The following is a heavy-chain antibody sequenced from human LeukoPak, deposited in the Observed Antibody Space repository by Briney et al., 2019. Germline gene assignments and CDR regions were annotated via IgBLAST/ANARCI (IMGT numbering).Heavy chain of an antibody. Sequence: GRSLRLSCGASGLPFSTYVMHWVRQAPGRGREWVAVISNDGSNQLYGDSVKGRFTISRDNPKNTLYLQMNSLRANDTAVYYCARSDVDMAAWGQGTLVTVSS. CDR3: ARSDVDMAA. CDR1: GLPFSTYV. J-gene: IGHJ5*02. V-gene: IGHV3-30*03. D-gene: IGHD5-12*01. CDR2: ISNDGSNQ.